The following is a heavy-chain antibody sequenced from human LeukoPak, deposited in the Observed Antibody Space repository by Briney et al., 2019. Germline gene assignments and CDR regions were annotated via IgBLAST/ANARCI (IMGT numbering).Heavy chain of an antibody. V-gene: IGHV4-38-2*02. Sequence: PSETLSLTCTVSGYSISSGYYWGWIRQPPGKGLEWIGYIYYSGSTNYNPSLKSRVTISVDTSKNQFSLKLSSVTAADTAVYYCARDFYGDHSNWGQGTLVTVSS. CDR1: GYSISSGYY. CDR3: ARDFYGDHSN. J-gene: IGHJ4*02. D-gene: IGHD4-17*01. CDR2: IYYSGST.